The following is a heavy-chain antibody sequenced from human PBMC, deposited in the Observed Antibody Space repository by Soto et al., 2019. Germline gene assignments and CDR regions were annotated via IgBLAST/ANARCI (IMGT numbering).Heavy chain of an antibody. Sequence: QVQLVQSGAEVKKPGASVKVSCKASVYIFIHYYIHWVRQAPGQGLEWMAIINPNGGSTNYAQKFQGRFTVTSDTTPRTVSMELNSLGSDGTAVYFCARSRLKGEYWGQGTLVTGSS. V-gene: IGHV1-46*01. CDR2: INPNGGST. CDR3: ARSRLKGEY. CDR1: VYIFIHYY. J-gene: IGHJ4*02.